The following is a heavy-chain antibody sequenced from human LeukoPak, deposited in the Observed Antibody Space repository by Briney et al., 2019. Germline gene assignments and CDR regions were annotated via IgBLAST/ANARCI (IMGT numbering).Heavy chain of an antibody. Sequence: PGGSLRLSCAASGFTFTSYWMHWVRQAPGKGLVWLSRVYIDGTSTIYADSVKGRFTISRDNAKNTLYLQINSLRVEDTAVYYCARGGHDHAFDIWGQGTGVTVSS. CDR3: ARGGHDHAFDI. V-gene: IGHV3-74*01. CDR1: GFTFTSYW. J-gene: IGHJ3*02. CDR2: VYIDGTST. D-gene: IGHD1-1*01.